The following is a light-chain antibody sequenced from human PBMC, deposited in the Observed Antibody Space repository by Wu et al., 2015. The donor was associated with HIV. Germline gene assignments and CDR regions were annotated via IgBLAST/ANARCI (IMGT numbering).Light chain of an antibody. J-gene: IGKJ2*01. V-gene: IGKV3-15*01. Sequence: EVVMTQSPATLSVSPGARATLSCRASQSVSSNFAWYQQKPGQAPRLLIYSASTRATGIPARFSGSGSGTEFTLTISNMQSEDFALYFCQQYNDWPPYTFGQGTKLEIK. CDR2: SAS. CDR3: QQYNDWPPYT. CDR1: QSVSSN.